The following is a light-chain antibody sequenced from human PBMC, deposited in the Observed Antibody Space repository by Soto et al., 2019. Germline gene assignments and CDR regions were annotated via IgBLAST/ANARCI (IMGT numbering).Light chain of an antibody. J-gene: IGLJ1*01. Sequence: QSVLTQPRSVSGSPGQSVTISCTGTSSDVGGYNYVSWYQQHPGKAPKFMIYDVSKRPSGVPDRFSGSKSGNTASLTISGLQAEDEADYYCCSYAGSYTDVFGPGTKVTVL. V-gene: IGLV2-11*01. CDR2: DVS. CDR3: CSYAGSYTDV. CDR1: SSDVGGYNY.